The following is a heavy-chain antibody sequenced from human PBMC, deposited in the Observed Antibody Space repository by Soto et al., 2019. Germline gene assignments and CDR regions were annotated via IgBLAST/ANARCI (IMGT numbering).Heavy chain of an antibody. D-gene: IGHD5-18*01. CDR1: GGSFSGYY. Sequence: PSETLSLTCAVYGGSFSGYYWSWIRQPPGKGLEWIGEINHSGRTNYNPSLKSRVTISVDTSKNQFSLKLSSVTAADTAVYYCARDGYNYGSFDYWGQGTLVTGSS. J-gene: IGHJ4*02. CDR2: INHSGRT. CDR3: ARDGYNYGSFDY. V-gene: IGHV4-34*01.